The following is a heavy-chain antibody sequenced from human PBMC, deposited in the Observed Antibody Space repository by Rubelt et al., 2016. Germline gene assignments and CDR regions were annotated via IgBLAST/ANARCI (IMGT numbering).Heavy chain of an antibody. J-gene: IGHJ4*02. CDR3: ARGHYGMQD. CDR2: IRTSSGSV. V-gene: IGHV3-48*04. D-gene: IGHD4-17*01. Sequence: SRGTLVQPGGSLRLSCAASGFTVRSNYMTWVRQAPGKGLEWVSSIRTSSGSVYYADSVKGRFTISRDNAKNSLFLQMNSLRVEDTAVYYCARGHYGMQDWGQGILVIVSP. CDR1: GFTVRSNY.